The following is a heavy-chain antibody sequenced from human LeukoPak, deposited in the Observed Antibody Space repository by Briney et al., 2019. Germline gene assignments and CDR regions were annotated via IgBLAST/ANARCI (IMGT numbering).Heavy chain of an antibody. Sequence: ASVKVSCKASGYTFTGYYMHGVRQAPGQGLEWMGWINPNSGGTNYAQKFQGRVTMTRDTSISTAYMELSRLRSDDTAVYYCARGRILKRHSAEYFQHWGQGTLVTVSS. V-gene: IGHV1-2*02. D-gene: IGHD1-1*01. CDR2: INPNSGGT. J-gene: IGHJ1*01. CDR1: GYTFTGYY. CDR3: ARGRILKRHSAEYFQH.